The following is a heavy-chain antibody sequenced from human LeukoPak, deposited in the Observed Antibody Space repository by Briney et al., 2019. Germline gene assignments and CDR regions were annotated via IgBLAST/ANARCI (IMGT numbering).Heavy chain of an antibody. V-gene: IGHV5-51*01. J-gene: IGHJ2*01. D-gene: IGHD3-22*01. CDR1: GYTFTTYW. CDR2: IHPGDSDT. Sequence: GESLKISCKVSGYTFTTYWIGWVRQMPGKGLERMGIIHPGDSDTRYGPSFQGQVTISVDKSISTAYLQWSSLKASDTAIYYCAGVVVVNQSYWYFDLWGRGTLVTVSS. CDR3: AGVVVVNQSYWYFDL.